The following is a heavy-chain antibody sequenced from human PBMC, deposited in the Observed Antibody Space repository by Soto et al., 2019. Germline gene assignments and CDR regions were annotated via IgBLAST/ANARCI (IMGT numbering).Heavy chain of an antibody. D-gene: IGHD6-6*01. CDR2: INAHSGGT. CDR1: GFSFTGYY. V-gene: IGHV1-2*02. J-gene: IGHJ5*02. Sequence: ASVKVSCKASGFSFTGYYIHWLREAPGQGLEWMGWINAHSGGTEYAQKFQGRVTLTRDTSIATAYLTLTSLPSYDTALYYCAKDLTRQLAYWLDPWGQGTQVTVSS. CDR3: AKDLTRQLAYWLDP.